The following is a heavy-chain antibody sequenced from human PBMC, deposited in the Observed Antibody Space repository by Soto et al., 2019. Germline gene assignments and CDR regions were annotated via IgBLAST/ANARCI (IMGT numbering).Heavy chain of an antibody. CDR3: VRDTLRASVAGSLDY. D-gene: IGHD2-15*01. J-gene: IGHJ4*02. Sequence: EVQLVESGGNLVQPGGSLRLSCAASGFTFSTYEFNWVRQAPGRGLEWISYISVSGNIIKYADSVKGRFTISRDNAENSLHLHMSSLRVDDTALYFRVRDTLRASVAGSLDYWGQGTQVIVSS. CDR2: ISVSGNII. CDR1: GFTFSTYE. V-gene: IGHV3-48*03.